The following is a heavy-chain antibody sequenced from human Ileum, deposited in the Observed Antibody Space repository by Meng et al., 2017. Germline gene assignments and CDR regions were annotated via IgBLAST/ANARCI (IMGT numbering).Heavy chain of an antibody. J-gene: IGHJ4*02. Sequence: QEQLQASCPGLVEPSKSLSLTCAVSGGSVSSNIAAWNWIRQSPLRGLEWLGRTYYRSKWYSEYAVSVKSRISITPDTSKNQFSLQMNSVTPEDTAVYYCASGSGSLDYWGPGTLVTVSS. CDR2: TYYRSKWYS. V-gene: IGHV6-1*01. CDR3: ASGSGSLDY. CDR1: GGSVSSNIAA. D-gene: IGHD3-3*01.